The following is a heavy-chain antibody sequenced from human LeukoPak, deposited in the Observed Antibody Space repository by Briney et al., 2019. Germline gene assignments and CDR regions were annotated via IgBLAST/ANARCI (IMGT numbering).Heavy chain of an antibody. J-gene: IGHJ4*02. CDR1: GYTFTSYG. V-gene: IGHV1-18*04. D-gene: IGHD5-12*01. Sequence: ASVKVSCKASGYTFTSYGISWVRQAPGQGLEWMGRISAYNGNTNYAQKLQGRVTMTTDTSTSTAYMELRSLRSDDTAVYYCARDSGGYDGTIVDYWGQGTLVTVSS. CDR3: ARDSGGYDGTIVDY. CDR2: ISAYNGNT.